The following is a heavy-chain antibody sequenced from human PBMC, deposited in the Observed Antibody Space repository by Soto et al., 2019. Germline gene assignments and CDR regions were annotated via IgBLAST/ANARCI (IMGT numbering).Heavy chain of an antibody. CDR2: IIPIFGTA. J-gene: IGHJ6*02. Sequence: QVQLVQSGAEVKKPGSSVKVSCKASGGTFSSYAISWVRQAPGQGLEWMGGIIPIFGTANYAQKFQGRVTITADESTSTADMELRSLGSEDAAGYYCARVSGHYCSCGMDVWGQGTTVTVSS. CDR1: GGTFSSYA. V-gene: IGHV1-69*12. CDR3: ARVSGHYCSCGMDV.